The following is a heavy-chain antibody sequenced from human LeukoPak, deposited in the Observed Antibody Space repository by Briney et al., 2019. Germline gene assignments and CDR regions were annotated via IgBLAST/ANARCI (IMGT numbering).Heavy chain of an antibody. V-gene: IGHV3-23*01. D-gene: IGHD2-2*01. Sequence: GRSLRLSCAASVFTFSSYAMSWVRQAPGKEREGGSAISGSGGSTYYADSVKGRFTISRDNSKNTLYLQMNSLRAEDTAVYYCAKCRSEVPAAINYWGQGTLVTVSS. CDR3: AKCRSEVPAAINY. CDR2: ISGSGGST. J-gene: IGHJ4*02. CDR1: VFTFSSYA.